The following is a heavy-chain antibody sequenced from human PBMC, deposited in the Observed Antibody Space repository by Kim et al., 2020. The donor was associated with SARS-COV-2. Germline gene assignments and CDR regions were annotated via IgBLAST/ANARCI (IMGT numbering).Heavy chain of an antibody. D-gene: IGHD6-6*01. V-gene: IGHV1-46*01. CDR3: ARDRAKSIAGSRGYYYGMDV. CDR2: INPSGGST. J-gene: IGHJ6*02. CDR1: GYTFTSYY. Sequence: ASVKVSCKASGYTFTSYYMHWVRQAPGQGLEWMGIINPSGGSTSYAQKFQGRVTMTRDTATSTVYMELSSLRSEDTAVYYCARDRAKSIAGSRGYYYGMDVWGQGTTVTVSS.